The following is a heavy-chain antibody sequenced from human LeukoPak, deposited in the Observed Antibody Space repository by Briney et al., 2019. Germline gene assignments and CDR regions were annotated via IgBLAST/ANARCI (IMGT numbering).Heavy chain of an antibody. CDR2: ISGSGGST. D-gene: IGHD2-8*01. Sequence: PGGSLRLSCAASGFTFSDYAMNWVRQAPGKGLEWVSTISGSGGSTYYAGSVKGRFTISRDNSKNTLYLQMNSLRAEDTAVYYCAKRAFGYCTHGVCYFFDYWGQGTLVTVSS. CDR3: AKRAFGYCTHGVCYFFDY. J-gene: IGHJ4*02. CDR1: GFTFSDYA. V-gene: IGHV3-23*01.